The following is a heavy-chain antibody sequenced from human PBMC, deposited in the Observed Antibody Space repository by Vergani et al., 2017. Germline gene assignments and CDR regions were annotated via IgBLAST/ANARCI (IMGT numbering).Heavy chain of an antibody. Sequence: EVQLVESGGGLVQPGGSLRLSCAASGFTSSSYEMNWVRQAPGKGLEWVSYISSSGSTIYYADSVKGRFTISRDNAKNSLYLQMNSLRAEDTAVYYCARGEGDYYDSSGYSGAFDIWGQGTMVTVSS. D-gene: IGHD3-22*01. CDR3: ARGEGDYYDSSGYSGAFDI. J-gene: IGHJ3*02. CDR1: GFTSSSYE. V-gene: IGHV3-48*03. CDR2: ISSSGSTI.